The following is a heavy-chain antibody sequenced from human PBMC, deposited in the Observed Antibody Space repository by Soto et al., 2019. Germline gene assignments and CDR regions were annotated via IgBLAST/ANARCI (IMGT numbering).Heavy chain of an antibody. Sequence: QLVESGGGVVQPGRSLRLSCATSGFTFSSYEMHCVRQAPGKGLEWVALISYDGNNRYYIDSVQGRFAISRENSKNALFLQMDGLQVEDTSVYFCAKDEGCGVSPHAYGMDVWAQGPTVTVSS. D-gene: IGHD2-21*01. CDR3: AKDEGCGVSPHAYGMDV. V-gene: IGHV3-30*18. CDR2: ISYDGNNR. J-gene: IGHJ6*02. CDR1: GFTFSSYE.